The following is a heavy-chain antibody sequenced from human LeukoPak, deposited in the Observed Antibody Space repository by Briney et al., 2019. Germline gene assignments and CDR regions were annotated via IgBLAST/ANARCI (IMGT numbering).Heavy chain of an antibody. V-gene: IGHV3-30*04. CDR2: ISYDGSNK. CDR1: GFTFSDYA. D-gene: IGHD3-22*01. CDR3: ARGNYDSSGPPGGY. Sequence: GGSLRLSCAASGFTFSDYAMHWVRQAPGMGLEWVAVISYDGSNKYYADSVKGRFTVSRDNSKNSLYLQVNSLRAEDTAVYYCARGNYDSSGPPGGYWGQGTLVTVSS. J-gene: IGHJ4*02.